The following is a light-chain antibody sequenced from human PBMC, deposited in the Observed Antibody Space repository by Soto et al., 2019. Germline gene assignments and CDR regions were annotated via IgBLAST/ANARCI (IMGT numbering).Light chain of an antibody. CDR2: DAS. Sequence: EIVMTQSPATLSVSPGERATLSCRASQSVSSNLAWYQQKPGLAPRLLIYDASTRATGIPARFSGSGSGTEFTLTISSLQSEDFAVYYCQQYNNWPPWTFGQGTKVEIK. CDR1: QSVSSN. CDR3: QQYNNWPPWT. V-gene: IGKV3-15*01. J-gene: IGKJ1*01.